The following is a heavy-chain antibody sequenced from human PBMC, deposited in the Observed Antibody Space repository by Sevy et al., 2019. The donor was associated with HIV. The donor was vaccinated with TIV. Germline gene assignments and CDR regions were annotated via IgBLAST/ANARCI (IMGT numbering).Heavy chain of an antibody. CDR2: IRNKANSYAT. Sequence: GGSLRLSCAASGFTFSGSAIHWVRQASGKGLEWIGRIRNKANSYATAYAEWVKGRFTISRDDSKNMAYLQMNSLKTDDTAVYYCTRREMASSSWYPYFDSWGQGTLVTVSS. CDR3: TRREMASSSWYPYFDS. J-gene: IGHJ4*02. D-gene: IGHD6-13*01. V-gene: IGHV3-73*01. CDR1: GFTFSGSA.